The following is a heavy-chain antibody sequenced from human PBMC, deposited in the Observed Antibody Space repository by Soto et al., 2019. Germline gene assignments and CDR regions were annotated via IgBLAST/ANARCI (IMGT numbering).Heavy chain of an antibody. CDR3: AREVDRALVGSPHYFDY. CDR2: ISSRSGTI. CDR1: GFSFSDYY. V-gene: IGHV3-11*01. Sequence: QVQLVESGGGLVQPGGSLRLSCAASGFSFSDYYMTWIRQAPGQGLEWVSYISSRSGTIFYADSVKGRFTLSRDNSKNSMYLQMNSLRAEDTAVYYCAREVDRALVGSPHYFDYWGQGTLVTVSS. D-gene: IGHD5-18*01. J-gene: IGHJ4*01.